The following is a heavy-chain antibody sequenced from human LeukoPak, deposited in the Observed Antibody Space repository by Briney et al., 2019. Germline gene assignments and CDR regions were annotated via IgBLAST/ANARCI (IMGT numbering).Heavy chain of an antibody. CDR2: IKTKTDGGTT. J-gene: IGHJ1*01. CDR1: GFTFSNAG. CDR3: ATQSLIAVTFFQH. Sequence: PGGSLRLSCTASGFTFSNAGMTWVRQAPGKRLEWVGRIKTKTDGGTTEYAASVKGRFTISRDDSKNTLYLQMSSLKTEDSAVYYCATQSLIAVTFFQHWGQGTLVTDSS. D-gene: IGHD6-19*01. V-gene: IGHV3-15*01.